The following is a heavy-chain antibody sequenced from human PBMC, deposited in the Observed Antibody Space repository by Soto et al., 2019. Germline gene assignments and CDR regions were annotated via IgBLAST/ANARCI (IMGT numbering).Heavy chain of an antibody. J-gene: IGHJ5*02. V-gene: IGHV1-69*01. CDR3: AREGLYSSSSLGWFDP. Sequence: QVQLVQSGAEVKKPGSSVKVSCKASGGTFSSYAISWVRQAPRQGLEWMGGIIPIFGTANYAQKFQGRVTITADESTSTAYMELSSLRSEDTAVYYCAREGLYSSSSLGWFDPWGQGTLVTVSS. CDR1: GGTFSSYA. D-gene: IGHD6-6*01. CDR2: IIPIFGTA.